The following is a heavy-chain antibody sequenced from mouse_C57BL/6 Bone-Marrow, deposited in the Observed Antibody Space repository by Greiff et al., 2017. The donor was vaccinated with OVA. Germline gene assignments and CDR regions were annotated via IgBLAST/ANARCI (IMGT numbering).Heavy chain of an antibody. V-gene: IGHV1-61*01. CDR2: IYPSDSET. CDR1: GYTFTSYW. Sequence: QVQLQQPGAELVRPGSSVKLSCKASGYTFTSYWMDWVKQRPGQGLEWIGNIYPSDSETHYNQKFKDKATLTVDKSSSTAYMQLSSLTSEDSAVYDCARGRVLWIAYWGQGTLVTVSA. CDR3: ARGRVLWIAY. J-gene: IGHJ3*01.